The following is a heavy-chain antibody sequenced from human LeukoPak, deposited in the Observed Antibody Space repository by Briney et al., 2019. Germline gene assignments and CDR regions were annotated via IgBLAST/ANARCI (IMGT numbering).Heavy chain of an antibody. V-gene: IGHV4-39*07. Sequence: SETLSLTCTVSGGSISIGGYYWSWIRQPPGKGLEWIGEINHSGSTDYNPSLKSRVTISVDTSKNQFSLKLSSVTAADTAVYYCARTPGLHSGSYSCDYWGQGTLVTVSS. CDR3: ARTPGLHSGSYSCDY. D-gene: IGHD1-26*01. J-gene: IGHJ4*02. CDR2: INHSGST. CDR1: GGSISIGGYY.